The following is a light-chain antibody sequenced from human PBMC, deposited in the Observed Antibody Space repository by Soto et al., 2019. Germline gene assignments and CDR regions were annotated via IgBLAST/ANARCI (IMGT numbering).Light chain of an antibody. CDR1: SDDIGAYDY. J-gene: IGLJ1*01. Sequence: QSVLTQPSSVSASPGQSISISCTGTSDDIGAYDYVSWYQQHPGKAPKLILYAVSNRPSGVSTRFSGSKSGNTASLTISGVQADDEADYYCSSSSSSDTLEVFGTGTKLTVL. CDR3: SSSSSSDTLEV. CDR2: AVS. V-gene: IGLV2-14*01.